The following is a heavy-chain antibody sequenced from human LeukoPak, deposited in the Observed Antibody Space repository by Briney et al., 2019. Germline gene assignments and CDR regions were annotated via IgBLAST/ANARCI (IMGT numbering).Heavy chain of an antibody. D-gene: IGHD3-3*01. Sequence: SVKVSCKASGYTFTSYGISWVRQAPGQGLEWMGGIIPIFGTANYAQKFQGRVTITADESTSTAYMELSSLKSEDTAVYYCAREVRDTIFGVVIIDYWGQGTLVTVSS. J-gene: IGHJ4*02. CDR1: GYTFTSYG. V-gene: IGHV1-69*13. CDR3: AREVRDTIFGVVIIDY. CDR2: IIPIFGTA.